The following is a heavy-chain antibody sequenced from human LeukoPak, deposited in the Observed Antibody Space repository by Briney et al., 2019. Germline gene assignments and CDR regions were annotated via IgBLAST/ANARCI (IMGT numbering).Heavy chain of an antibody. J-gene: IGHJ5*02. D-gene: IGHD3-3*01. Sequence: SETLSLTCTVSGGSISSSSYYWGWIRQPPGKGLEWIGSIYYSGSTYYNPSLKSRVTISVDTSKNQFSLKLSSVTAADTAVYYCARVGPLRFLEWLPSWFDPWGQGTLVTVPS. CDR1: GGSISSSSYY. CDR2: IYYSGST. CDR3: ARVGPLRFLEWLPSWFDP. V-gene: IGHV4-39*01.